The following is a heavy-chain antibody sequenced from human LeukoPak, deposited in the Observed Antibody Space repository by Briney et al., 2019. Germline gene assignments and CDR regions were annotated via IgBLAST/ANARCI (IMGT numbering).Heavy chain of an antibody. CDR1: GFTFSSYG. J-gene: IGHJ4*02. D-gene: IGHD3-16*01. CDR3: AGRLLDY. V-gene: IGHV3-30*03. CDR2: ISYDGSNK. Sequence: PGGSLRLSCAASGFTFSSYGMHWVRRAPGKGLEWVAVISYDGSNKDYADSVKGRFTISRDNSKNTLYLQMNSLRAEDTAVYYCAGRLLDYWGQGTLVTVSS.